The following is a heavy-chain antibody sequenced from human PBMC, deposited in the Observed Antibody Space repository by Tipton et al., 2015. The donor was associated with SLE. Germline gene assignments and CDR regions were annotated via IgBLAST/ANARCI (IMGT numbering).Heavy chain of an antibody. CDR3: ARFVWLAFDY. V-gene: IGHV4-59*08. Sequence: TLSLTCTVSGGSISSYYWSWIRQPPGKGLEWIGYIYYSGSTYYNPSLKSRVTISVDTSKNQFSLKLSSVTAADTAVYYCARFVWLAFDYWGQGTLVTVSS. CDR2: IYYSGST. D-gene: IGHD6-19*01. J-gene: IGHJ4*02. CDR1: GGSISSYY.